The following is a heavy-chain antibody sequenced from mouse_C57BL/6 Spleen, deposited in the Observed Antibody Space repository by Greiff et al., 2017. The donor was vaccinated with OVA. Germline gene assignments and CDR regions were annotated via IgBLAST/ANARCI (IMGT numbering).Heavy chain of an antibody. CDR2: INPSNGGT. D-gene: IGHD1-1*01. V-gene: IGHV1-53*01. J-gene: IGHJ2*01. CDR3: ARSATVVATSYFDY. Sequence: QVQLQQSGTDLVKPGASVKLSCKASGYTFTSYWMHWVKQRPGQGLEWIGNINPSNGGTNYNEKFKSKATLTVDKSSSTAYMQLSSLTSEDSAFYSCARSATVVATSYFDYWGQGTTLTVSS. CDR1: GYTFTSYW.